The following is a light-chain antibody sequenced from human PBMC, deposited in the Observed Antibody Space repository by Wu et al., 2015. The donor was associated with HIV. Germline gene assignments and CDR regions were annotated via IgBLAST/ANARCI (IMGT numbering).Light chain of an antibody. J-gene: IGKJ3*01. V-gene: IGKV1-27*01. CDR1: QDISNY. CDR3: QKCNSGPLT. CDR2: AAS. Sequence: DIQMTQSPSSLSASVGDRVTISCRASQDISNYLAWYQQRPGKVPKLLIYAASTLQSGVPSRFSGSGSGRDFTLTISSLQPEDVAIYYCQKCNSGPLTFGPGTRVDIK.